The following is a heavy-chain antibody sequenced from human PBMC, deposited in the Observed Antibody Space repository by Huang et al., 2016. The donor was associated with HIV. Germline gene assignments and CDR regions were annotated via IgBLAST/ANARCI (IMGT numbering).Heavy chain of an antibody. J-gene: IGHJ4*02. V-gene: IGHV4-39*01. Sequence: QLQLQESGPGLVKPSETLSLTCTVSGSSISSSYYWGWIRQPPGKGLEWIENIYYSGNNSYNPSLKSRVTISVDTSKNHISLKVDSVTAADTAVYYCARPLTGTTALGYWGQGTLVTVSS. CDR2: IYYSGNN. D-gene: IGHD1-20*01. CDR3: ARPLTGTTALGY. CDR1: GSSISSSYY.